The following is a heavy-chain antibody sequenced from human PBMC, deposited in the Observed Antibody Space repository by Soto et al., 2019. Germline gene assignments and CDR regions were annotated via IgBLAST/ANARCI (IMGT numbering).Heavy chain of an antibody. CDR3: ARDRFKLRFLEWETFLGMDV. D-gene: IGHD3-3*01. CDR1: GDTFTTYD. J-gene: IGHJ6*02. V-gene: IGHV1-8*01. CDR2: INPNSGNI. Sequence: GASVKVSCKASGDTFTTYDINWVRQATGHGLEWMGWINPNSGNIGYAQRFQGRVTMTRDTAIRTAYMEVGSLRSEDTAVYYCARDRFKLRFLEWETFLGMDVWGQGTTVTVS.